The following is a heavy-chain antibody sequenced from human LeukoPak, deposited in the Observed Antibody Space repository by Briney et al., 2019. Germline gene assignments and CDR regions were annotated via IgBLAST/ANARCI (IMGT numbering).Heavy chain of an antibody. CDR3: ARRRLGYYFDY. Sequence: PSETLSLTCGVYGGSFSGYYWSWIRQPPGKGLEWIGEINPRGSTNYNPSLKSRVTLSADTSKNQFSLTLISVTAADTAVYYCARRRLGYYFDYWGQGTLVTVSS. V-gene: IGHV4-34*01. CDR2: INPRGST. J-gene: IGHJ4*02. CDR1: GGSFSGYY. D-gene: IGHD5-24*01.